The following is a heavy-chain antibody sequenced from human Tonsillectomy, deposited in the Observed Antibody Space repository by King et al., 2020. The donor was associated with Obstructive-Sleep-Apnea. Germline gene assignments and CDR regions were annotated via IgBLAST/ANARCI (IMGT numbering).Heavy chain of an antibody. Sequence: VQLVESGGGLVQPGGSLRLSCAASGFTVSSNSMSWDRQPPGKGLEWVSVFYSGGRIYYADSVKGRFTISRDNSRNTLYLQMNSLRAEDTAVYYCARIDYGDDYWGQGTLVTVSS. V-gene: IGHV3-66*01. CDR1: GFTVSSNS. D-gene: IGHD4-17*01. CDR2: FYSGGRI. J-gene: IGHJ4*02. CDR3: ARIDYGDDY.